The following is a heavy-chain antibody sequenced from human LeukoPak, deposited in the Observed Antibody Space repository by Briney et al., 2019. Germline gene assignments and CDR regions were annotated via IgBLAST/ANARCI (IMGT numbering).Heavy chain of an antibody. J-gene: IGHJ4*02. D-gene: IGHD6-13*01. CDR1: GGSISSYY. CDR3: ARGIGYSSSWYPFDY. CDR2: TYYSGST. V-gene: IGHV4-59*01. Sequence: SETLSLTCTVSGGSISSYYWSWIRQPPGKGLEWIGYTYYSGSTNYNPSLKSRVTISVDTSKNQFSLKLSSVTAADTAVYYCARGIGYSSSWYPFDYWGQGTLVTVSS.